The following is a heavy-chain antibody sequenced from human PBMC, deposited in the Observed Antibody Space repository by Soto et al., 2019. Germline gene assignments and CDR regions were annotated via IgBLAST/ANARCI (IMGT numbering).Heavy chain of an antibody. CDR3: AKSIRFGELLIFGFDY. CDR2: ISGSGGST. J-gene: IGHJ4*02. V-gene: IGHV3-23*01. Sequence: GGSLRLSCAASGFTFSSYAMSWVRQAPGKGLEWVSAISGSGGSTYYADSVKGRFTISRDNSKNTLYLQMNSLRAEDTAVYYCAKSIRFGELLIFGFDYWGQGTLVTVSS. D-gene: IGHD3-10*01. CDR1: GFTFSSYA.